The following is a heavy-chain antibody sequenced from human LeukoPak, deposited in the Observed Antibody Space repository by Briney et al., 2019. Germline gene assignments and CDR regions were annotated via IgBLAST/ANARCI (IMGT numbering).Heavy chain of an antibody. CDR2: ISYDGSNK. CDR3: AREGDSYDILTGYFSVGAFDI. J-gene: IGHJ3*02. Sequence: SGGSLRLSCAASGFTFSSYAMHWVRQAPGKGLEWVAVISYDGSNKYYADSVKGRFTISRDNSKNTLYLQMNSLRAEDTAVYYCAREGDSYDILTGYFSVGAFDIWGQGTMVTVSS. V-gene: IGHV3-30*04. CDR1: GFTFSSYA. D-gene: IGHD3-9*01.